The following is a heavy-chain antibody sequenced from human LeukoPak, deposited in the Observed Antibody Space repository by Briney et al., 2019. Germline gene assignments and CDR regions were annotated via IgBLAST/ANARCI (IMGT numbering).Heavy chain of an antibody. V-gene: IGHV1-69*04. CDR2: IIPIFGLA. CDR1: GGTFSSYA. CDR3: ARDLGTGTTPLDY. D-gene: IGHD1-7*01. Sequence: GASVKVSCKASGGTFSSYAISWVRQAPGQGLEWMGRIIPIFGLANYAQKFQGRVTITADKSTSTAYMELSSLRSEDTAVYYCARDLGTGTTPLDYWGQGTLVTVSS. J-gene: IGHJ4*02.